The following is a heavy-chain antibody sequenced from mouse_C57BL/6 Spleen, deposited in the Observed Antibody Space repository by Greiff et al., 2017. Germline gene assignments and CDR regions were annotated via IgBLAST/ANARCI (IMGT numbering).Heavy chain of an antibody. CDR2: IYPSDSET. D-gene: IGHD2-4*01. CDR3: ARGRLRQGAWFAY. J-gene: IGHJ3*01. Sequence: QVQLQQPGAELVRPGSSVKLSCKASGYTFTSYWMDWVKQRPGQGLEWIGNIYPSDSETHYNQKFKDKATLTVDKSSSTAYMQLSSLTSEDSAVYYCARGRLRQGAWFAYWGQGTLVTVSA. V-gene: IGHV1-61*01. CDR1: GYTFTSYW.